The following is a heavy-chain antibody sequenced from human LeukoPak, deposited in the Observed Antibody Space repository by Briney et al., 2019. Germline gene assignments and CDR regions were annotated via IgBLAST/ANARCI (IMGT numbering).Heavy chain of an antibody. V-gene: IGHV4-34*01. J-gene: IGHJ3*02. CDR1: GGSFSGYY. CDR2: INHSGST. CDR3: ARREAAYDAFDI. Sequence: SETLSLTCAVYGGSFSGYYWSWIRQPPGKGLEWIGEINHSGSTNYNPSLKSRVTISVDTSKNQFSLKLSSVTAADTAVYYCARREAAYDAFDIWGQGSMVTVSS. D-gene: IGHD6-25*01.